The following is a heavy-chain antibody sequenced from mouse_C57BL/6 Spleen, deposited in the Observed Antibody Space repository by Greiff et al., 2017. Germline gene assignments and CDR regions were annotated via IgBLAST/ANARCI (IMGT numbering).Heavy chain of an antibody. CDR1: GYTFTSYG. CDR3: ASQASVQYYFDY. V-gene: IGHV1-81*01. D-gene: IGHD6-1*01. CDR2: SYPRSGNT. J-gene: IGHJ2*02. Sequence: QVQLQQSGAELARPGASVKLSCKASGYTFTSYGISWVKQRTGQGLEWIGESYPRSGNTYYNEKFKGKATLTADKSSSTAYMELRGLTSKDSAVYVCASQASVQYYFDYGGQGTSLTVSS.